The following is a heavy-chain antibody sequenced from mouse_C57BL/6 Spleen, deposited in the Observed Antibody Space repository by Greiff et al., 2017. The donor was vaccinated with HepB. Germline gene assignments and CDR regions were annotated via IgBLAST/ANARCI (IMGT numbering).Heavy chain of an antibody. J-gene: IGHJ1*03. D-gene: IGHD1-1*01. CDR1: GFTFTDYY. CDR3: ARNNYGDWYFDV. CDR2: IRNKANGYTT. Sequence: EVKLMESGGGLVQPGGSLSLSCAASGFTFTDYYMSWVRQPPGKALEWLGFIRNKANGYTTEYSASVKGRFTISRDNSQSILYLQMNALRAEDSATYYCARNNYGDWYFDVWGTGTTVTVSS. V-gene: IGHV7-3*01.